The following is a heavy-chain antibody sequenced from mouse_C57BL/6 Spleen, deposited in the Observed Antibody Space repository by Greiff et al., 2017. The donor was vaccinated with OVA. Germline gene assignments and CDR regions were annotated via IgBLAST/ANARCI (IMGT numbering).Heavy chain of an antibody. Sequence: EVMLVESGEGLVKPGGSLKLSCAASGFTFSSYAMSWVRQTPEKRLEWVAYISSGGDYIYYADTVKGRFTISRDNARNTLYLQMSSLKSEDTAMYYCTRDRILDYGSPMDYWGQGTSVTVSS. D-gene: IGHD1-1*01. J-gene: IGHJ4*01. V-gene: IGHV5-9-1*02. CDR2: ISSGGDYI. CDR1: GFTFSSYA. CDR3: TRDRILDYGSPMDY.